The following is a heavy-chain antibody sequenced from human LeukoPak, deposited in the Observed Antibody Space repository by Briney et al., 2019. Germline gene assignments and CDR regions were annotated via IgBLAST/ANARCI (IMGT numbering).Heavy chain of an antibody. D-gene: IGHD3-10*01. CDR1: GGTFSSYA. CDR2: IIPIFGTA. V-gene: IGHV1-69*13. Sequence: SVKVSCKASGGTFSSYAISWARQAPGQGLEWMGGIIPIFGTANYAQKFQGRVTITADESTSTAYMELSSLRSEDTAVYYCASFVGSGSIRVDYWGQGTLVTVSS. J-gene: IGHJ4*02. CDR3: ASFVGSGSIRVDY.